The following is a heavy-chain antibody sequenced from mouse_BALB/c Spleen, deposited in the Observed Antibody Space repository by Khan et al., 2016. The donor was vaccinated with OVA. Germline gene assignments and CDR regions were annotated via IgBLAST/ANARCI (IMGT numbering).Heavy chain of an antibody. CDR1: GFTFSSYA. CDR2: ISSSGNYT. D-gene: IGHD1-1*01. CDR3: ARAPIATVVATSYWFVDV. J-gene: IGHJ1*01. V-gene: IGHV5-9-3*01. Sequence: EVKLVESGGGLVKPGGSLKLSCAASGFTFSSYAMSWVRQTPEKRLEWVATISSSGNYTYYPDSVKGRFTISRDNAKNTLYLQLSSLRSEDTAMYYCARAPIATVVATSYWFVDVWGAGTTVTVSS.